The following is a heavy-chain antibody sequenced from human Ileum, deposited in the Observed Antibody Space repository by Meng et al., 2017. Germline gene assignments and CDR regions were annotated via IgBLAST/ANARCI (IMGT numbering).Heavy chain of an antibody. D-gene: IGHD1-26*01. CDR3: ATGGMYYEY. V-gene: IGHV3-7*01. CDR2: IKQDGSEK. J-gene: IGHJ4*02. CDR1: EFTFSNYW. Sequence: GESLKISCAVSEFTFSNYWMTWVRQAPGKGLEWVANIKQDGSEKNYVDSVKGRFTISRDNAKNSLYLQMNGLRAEDTAVYFCATGGMYYEYWGQGALVTVSS.